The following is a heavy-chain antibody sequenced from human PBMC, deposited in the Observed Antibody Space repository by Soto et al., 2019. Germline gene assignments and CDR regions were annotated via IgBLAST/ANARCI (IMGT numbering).Heavy chain of an antibody. D-gene: IGHD3-22*01. Sequence: GGSLRLSCAASGFTFSSYAMSWVRQAPGKGLEWVSAISGSGGSTYYADSVKGRFTISRDNSKNTLYLQMNSLRAEDTAVYYCAKFPMYYYDSSGYYQFDYWGQGTLVTVSS. CDR2: ISGSGGST. CDR1: GFTFSSYA. V-gene: IGHV3-23*01. J-gene: IGHJ4*02. CDR3: AKFPMYYYDSSGYYQFDY.